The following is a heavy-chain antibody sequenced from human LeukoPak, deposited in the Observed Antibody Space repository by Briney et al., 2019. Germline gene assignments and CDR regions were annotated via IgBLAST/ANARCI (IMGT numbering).Heavy chain of an antibody. D-gene: IGHD3-16*01. J-gene: IGHJ4*02. Sequence: LVASVKVSCKASGYTFTSYGISWVRQAPGQGLEWMGWISAYNGNTNYAQKLQGRVTMTTDTSTSTAYMELRSLRSDDTAVYYCARASPYVWGSYAELDYWGQGTLVTVSS. CDR2: ISAYNGNT. CDR3: ARASPYVWGSYAELDY. V-gene: IGHV1-18*01. CDR1: GYTFTSYG.